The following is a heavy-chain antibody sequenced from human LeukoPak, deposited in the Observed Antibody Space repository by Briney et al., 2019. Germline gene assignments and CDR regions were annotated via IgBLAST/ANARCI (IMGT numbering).Heavy chain of an antibody. CDR1: GFTFSSYA. CDR3: AKDRYSSSSFFVY. D-gene: IGHD6-6*01. V-gene: IGHV3-23*01. Sequence: GGSLRLSRAASGFTFSSYAMSWVRQAPGKGLEWVSAISGSGSSTYYADSVKGRFTISIDNSKNTLYLQMNSLRAEDTAVYYCAKDRYSSSSFFVYWGQGTLVTVSS. CDR2: ISGSGSST. J-gene: IGHJ4*02.